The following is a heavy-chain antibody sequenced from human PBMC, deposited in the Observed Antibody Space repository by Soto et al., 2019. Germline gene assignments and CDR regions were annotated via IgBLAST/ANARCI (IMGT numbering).Heavy chain of an antibody. CDR2: IIPIFGTA. D-gene: IGHD2-2*01. V-gene: IGHV1-69*01. Sequence: QAQLVQSGAEVKKPGSSVKVSCKASGGTFNSYAISWVRQAPGQGLEWMGGIIPIFGTANYAQKFQGRVTITADESTSTVSMELSGLRSQDTAVYYCARVGCCGTSCYSQWFDPWGQGTLVTVSS. CDR3: ARVGCCGTSCYSQWFDP. CDR1: GGTFNSYA. J-gene: IGHJ5*02.